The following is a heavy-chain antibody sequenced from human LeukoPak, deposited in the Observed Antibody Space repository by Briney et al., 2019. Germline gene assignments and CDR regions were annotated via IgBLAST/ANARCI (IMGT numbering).Heavy chain of an antibody. CDR1: GFTFSSYS. CDR2: ISSSSSTI. J-gene: IGHJ5*02. V-gene: IGHV3-48*01. CDR3: ARGEQQLVSSWFDP. D-gene: IGHD6-13*01. Sequence: PGGSPRLSCAASGFTFSSYSMNWVRQAPGKGLEWVSYISSSSSTIYYADSVKGRFTISRDNAKNSLYLQMNSLRAEDTALYYCARGEQQLVSSWFDPWGQGTLVTVSS.